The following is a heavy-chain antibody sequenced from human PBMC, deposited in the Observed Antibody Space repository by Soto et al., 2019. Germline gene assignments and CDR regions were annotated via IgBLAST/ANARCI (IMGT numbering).Heavy chain of an antibody. D-gene: IGHD2-15*01. V-gene: IGHV5-51*01. CDR3: ARHPMRDIVEMATMAAFES. Sequence: GESLNISCHASGYPFINNWIGWARQKPGKGLEWLGIIYPGLSETRYSPSFRGHVTISVDKTLNTAYLQWDSLKASDTAMYYCARHPMRDIVEMATMAAFESWGKGKMVTV. CDR1: GYPFINNW. CDR2: IYPGLSET. J-gene: IGHJ3*02.